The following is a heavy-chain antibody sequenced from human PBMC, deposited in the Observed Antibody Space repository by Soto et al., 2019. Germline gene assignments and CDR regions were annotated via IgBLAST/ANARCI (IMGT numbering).Heavy chain of an antibody. J-gene: IGHJ6*02. Sequence: QVQLVESGGGVVQPGRSLTLSCAASGFTFSNYGMHWVRQAPGKGLEWVAVILNDGSNRYHADSVKDRFTISRDNSKNPLYLQMTSLRAEDTAVYYCARDDEYSGNGMDVWGQATTVPVS. CDR3: ARDDEYSGNGMDV. D-gene: IGHD3-10*01. CDR2: ILNDGSNR. V-gene: IGHV3-33*01. CDR1: GFTFSNYG.